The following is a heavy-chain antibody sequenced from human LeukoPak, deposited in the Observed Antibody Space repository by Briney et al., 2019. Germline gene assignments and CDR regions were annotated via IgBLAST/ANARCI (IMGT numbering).Heavy chain of an antibody. D-gene: IGHD6-13*01. CDR1: GGTFSSYA. CDR2: MNPNSGNT. V-gene: IGHV1-8*02. CDR3: ARSYSSSWFPSYYYGMDV. Sequence: ASVKVSCKASGGTFSSYAISWVRQATGQGLEWMGWMNPNSGNTGYAQKFQGRVTMTRNTSISTAYMELSSLRSEDTAVYYCARSYSSSWFPSYYYGMDVWGQGTTVTVSS. J-gene: IGHJ6*02.